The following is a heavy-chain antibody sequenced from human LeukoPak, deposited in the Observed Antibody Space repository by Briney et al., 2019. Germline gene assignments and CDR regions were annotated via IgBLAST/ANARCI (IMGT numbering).Heavy chain of an antibody. CDR1: GGPISSYY. CDR2: IYYSGST. V-gene: IGHV4-59*01. D-gene: IGHD6-19*01. Sequence: PSETLSLTCTVSGGPISSYYWSWIRQPPGKGLEWIGYIYYSGSTNYDPSLKSRVTISVDTSKNQFSLKLSSVTAADTAVYYCARDRYSSGLSWGQGTLVTVSS. J-gene: IGHJ4*02. CDR3: ARDRYSSGLS.